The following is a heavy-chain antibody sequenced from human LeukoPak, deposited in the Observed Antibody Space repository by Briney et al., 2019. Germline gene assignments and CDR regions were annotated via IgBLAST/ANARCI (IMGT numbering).Heavy chain of an antibody. Sequence: SETLSLTCTVSSVSVTSDNNWMWVRQHLGKGLEYIRFDSNSGTTHHSASLGSPVTISLATSKTQFSLKLTSVTAAASAYSACARDRLRSHGYNCDSWGGGARVTASS. D-gene: IGHD5-24*01. CDR3: ARDRLRSHGYNCDS. CDR2: DSNSGTT. J-gene: IGHJ5*01. V-gene: IGHV4-59*02. CDR1: SVSVTSDNN.